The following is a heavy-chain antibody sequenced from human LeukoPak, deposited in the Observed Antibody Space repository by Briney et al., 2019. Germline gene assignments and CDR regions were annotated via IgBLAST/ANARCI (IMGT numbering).Heavy chain of an antibody. V-gene: IGHV4-30-4*08. CDR2: IYSGGRT. D-gene: IGHD6-19*01. CDR1: GGSITSGNNY. CDR3: VKAPTVAGSYGWFDP. J-gene: IGHJ5*02. Sequence: SQTLSLTCTVSGGSITSGNNYWNWIRQSPGKGLEWIGFIYSGGRTNYNPFLRSRDVISADTSKNQISLRVDSMTAADTAVYYCVKAPTVAGSYGWFDPWGQGTLVTVSS.